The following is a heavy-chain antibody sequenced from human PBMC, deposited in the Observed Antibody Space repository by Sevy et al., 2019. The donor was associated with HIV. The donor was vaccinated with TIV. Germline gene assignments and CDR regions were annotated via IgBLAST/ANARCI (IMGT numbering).Heavy chain of an antibody. V-gene: IGHV3-33*06. CDR3: AKESGSDWYFDY. J-gene: IGHJ4*02. Sequence: GGSLRLSCAASGFTFSRNGMHWVRQAPGKGLEWVAGIFYDGNYKYYADSVKGLFSISRDNSENTLYVQMDSLRVEDTAVYYCAKESGSDWYFDYWGQGTLVTVSS. CDR2: IFYDGNYK. D-gene: IGHD2-21*01. CDR1: GFTFSRNG.